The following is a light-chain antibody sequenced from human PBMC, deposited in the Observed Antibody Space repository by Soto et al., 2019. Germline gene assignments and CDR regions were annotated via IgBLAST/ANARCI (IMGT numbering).Light chain of an antibody. CDR3: CSSAPESTYV. CDR2: KGT. CDR1: DSDVGAYDS. V-gene: IGLV2-23*01. Sequence: QSVLAQPASVSGSPGQSITISCTGTDSDVGAYDSVSWYQQHPHKAPQLIIFKGTQRPSGVSNRVSGSTSGNAASLTISGLQADYEADYFCCSSAPESTYVFGTGTKVTVL. J-gene: IGLJ1*01.